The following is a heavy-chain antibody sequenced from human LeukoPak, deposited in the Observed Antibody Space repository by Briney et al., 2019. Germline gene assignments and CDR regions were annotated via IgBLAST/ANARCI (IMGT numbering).Heavy chain of an antibody. CDR3: AKNRASGWNDGFCFDH. CDR2: VSLDGSSK. V-gene: IGHV3-30*18. D-gene: IGHD6-19*01. J-gene: IGHJ4*02. Sequence: AGGSLRLSCAASGFNFSAYGMHWVRQVLGKGLEWVALVSLDGSSKFYADSMEGRFTISRDISKDTLYLQMNSLRVEDTAIYYCAKNRASGWNDGFCFDHWGQGTLVTVSS. CDR1: GFNFSAYG.